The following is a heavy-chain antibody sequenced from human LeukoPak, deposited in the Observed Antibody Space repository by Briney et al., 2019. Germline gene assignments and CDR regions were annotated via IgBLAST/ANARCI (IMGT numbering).Heavy chain of an antibody. Sequence: GGSLRLSCEGSAFIFSGHWMNWVRQTPGKGLEWVASIKEDGSERQYVDSVKGRFSISRDNARNPLYLQMNSLRVEDTAVYYCASASGTYEHWGQGTLVTVSS. D-gene: IGHD1-26*01. CDR3: ASASGTYEH. CDR1: AFIFSGHW. CDR2: IKEDGSER. V-gene: IGHV3-7*03. J-gene: IGHJ4*02.